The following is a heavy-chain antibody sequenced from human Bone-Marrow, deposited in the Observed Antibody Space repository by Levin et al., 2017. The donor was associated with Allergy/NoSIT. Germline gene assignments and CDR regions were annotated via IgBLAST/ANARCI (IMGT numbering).Heavy chain of an antibody. V-gene: IGHV3-13*01. J-gene: IGHJ3*02. CDR3: ARELGEGKSGWFALDI. Sequence: PGGSLRLSCAASGFTFSRYDMHWVRQATGQGLEWVSAINTRGVTYYSDSVKGRFTISRENAENSLYLQMNNLRAGDTAVYYCARELGEGKSGWFALDIWGQGTLVTVSS. D-gene: IGHD6-19*01. CDR2: INTRGVT. CDR1: GFTFSRYD.